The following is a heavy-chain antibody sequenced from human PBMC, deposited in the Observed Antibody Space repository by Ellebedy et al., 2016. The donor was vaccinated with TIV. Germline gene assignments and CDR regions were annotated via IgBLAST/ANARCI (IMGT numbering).Heavy chain of an antibody. CDR3: ARGRYYDFWSGYHTPDY. CDR2: MNPNSGNT. Sequence: AASVKVSSKASGYTFTSYDINWVRQATGQGLEWMGWMNPNSGNTGYAQKFQGRVTMTRNASISTAYMELSSLRSEDTAVYYCARGRYYDFWSGYHTPDYWGQGTLVTVSS. D-gene: IGHD3-3*01. V-gene: IGHV1-8*01. CDR1: GYTFTSYD. J-gene: IGHJ4*02.